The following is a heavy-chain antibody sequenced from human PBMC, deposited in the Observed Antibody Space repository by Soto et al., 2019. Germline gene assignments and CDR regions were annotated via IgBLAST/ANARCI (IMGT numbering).Heavy chain of an antibody. CDR1: GGTFSSYA. CDR3: ARTSLGYDFPRPTYYFDD. CDR2: IIPIFGTA. J-gene: IGHJ4*02. V-gene: IGHV1-69*13. Sequence: SVKVSCKASGGTFSSYAISWVRQAPGQGLEWMGGIIPIFGTANYAQEFQGRVTITADESTSTAYMELSSLRSEDTAVYYCARTSLGYDFPRPTYYFDDWGQGTLVTVSS. D-gene: IGHD5-12*01.